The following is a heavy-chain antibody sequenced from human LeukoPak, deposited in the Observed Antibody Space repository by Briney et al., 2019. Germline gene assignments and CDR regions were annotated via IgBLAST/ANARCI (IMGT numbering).Heavy chain of an antibody. D-gene: IGHD6-13*01. V-gene: IGHV1-46*01. CDR1: GYTFTSYY. CDR2: INPSGGST. J-gene: IGHJ4*02. CDR3: ARAVLGSSWSYYFDY. Sequence: ASVKVSCKASGYTFTSYYMHWVRQAPGQGLEWMGIINPSGGSTSYAQKFQGRVTMTRDTSASTVYMELSSLRSEDTAVYYCARAVLGSSWSYYFDYWGQGTLVTVSS.